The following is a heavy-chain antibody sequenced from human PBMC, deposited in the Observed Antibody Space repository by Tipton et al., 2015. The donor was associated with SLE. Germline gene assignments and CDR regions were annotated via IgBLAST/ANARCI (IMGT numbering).Heavy chain of an antibody. J-gene: IGHJ5*02. CDR3: ARNTGYCSGGSCFPWIT. V-gene: IGHV4-39*01. Sequence: TLSLTCTVSGGSINNSSYYWGWIRQPRGKGLEWIGCIFYSGTTYYNPSLKSRVTISVDTSKNQFSLKLTSVTATDTAIYYCARNTGYCSGGSCFPWITWGQGTLLTVSS. D-gene: IGHD2-15*01. CDR1: GGSINNSSYY. CDR2: IFYSGTT.